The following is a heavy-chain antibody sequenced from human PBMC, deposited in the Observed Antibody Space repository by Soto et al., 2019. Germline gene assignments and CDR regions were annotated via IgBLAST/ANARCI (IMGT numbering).Heavy chain of an antibody. D-gene: IGHD3-10*01. V-gene: IGHV3-23*01. CDR3: AREDILGVRSFDY. J-gene: IGHJ4*02. CDR2: LSDSVGTT. Sequence: PGGSLRLSCAVSGFSFGTYTVNWVRQAPGMGLEWVSGLSDSVGTTHYAYSVKGRFTISRDNAKNSQYLQMSSLTDEDTAVYYCAREDILGVRSFDYWGRGTLVTVSS. CDR1: GFSFGTYT.